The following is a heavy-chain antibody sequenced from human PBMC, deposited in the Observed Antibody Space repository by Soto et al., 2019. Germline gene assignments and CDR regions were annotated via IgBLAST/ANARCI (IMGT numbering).Heavy chain of an antibody. D-gene: IGHD3-22*01. CDR3: AKDFYYDTRGPDY. CDR1: GDTFSGYP. Sequence: SVKVSCKASGDTFSGYPINWVRQAPGEGLEWMGRIIPVFGTTNDAQRFEGRVTFTADESTNTAYMELRGLLSEDTAVYYCAKDFYYDTRGPDYWGQGTLVTVSS. CDR2: IIPVFGTT. J-gene: IGHJ4*02. V-gene: IGHV1-69*13.